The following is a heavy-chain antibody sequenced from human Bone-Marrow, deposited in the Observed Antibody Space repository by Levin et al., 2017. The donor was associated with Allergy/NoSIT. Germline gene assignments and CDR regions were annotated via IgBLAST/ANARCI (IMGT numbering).Heavy chain of an antibody. J-gene: IGHJ4*02. CDR3: ARPLDQGGHSGYDS. CDR1: GYIFASYY. CDR2: INPSGGAI. Sequence: ASVKVSCKASGYIFASYYIHWVRQAPEKGLEWLGLINPSGGAIRYAQKFQGRVSMTRDTSTSTVYMDLSSLRSEDTAVYYCARPLDQGGHSGYDSWGQGTQVTVSS. D-gene: IGHD2-15*01. V-gene: IGHV1-46*01.